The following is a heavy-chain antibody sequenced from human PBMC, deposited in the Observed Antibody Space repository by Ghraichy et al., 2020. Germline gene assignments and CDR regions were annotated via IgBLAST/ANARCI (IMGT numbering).Heavy chain of an antibody. V-gene: IGHV3-23*01. CDR3: AKGFGVVIISEWDY. CDR2: ISGSGGST. D-gene: IGHD3-3*01. Sequence: GGYLRLSCAASGFTFSSYAMSWVRQAAGKGLEWVSAISGSGGSTYYADSVKGRFTISRDNSKNTLYLQMNSLRAEDTAVYYCAKGFGVVIISEWDYWGQGPLVTVSS. CDR1: GFTFSSYA. J-gene: IGHJ4*02.